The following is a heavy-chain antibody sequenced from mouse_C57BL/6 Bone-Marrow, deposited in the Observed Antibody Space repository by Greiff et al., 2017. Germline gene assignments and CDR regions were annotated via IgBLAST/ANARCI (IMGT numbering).Heavy chain of an antibody. CDR2: IDPENGDT. CDR3: TTIPITRGFAY. Sequence: EVKVVESGAELVRPGASVKLSCTASGFNIKDDYMHWVKQRPEQGLEWIGWIDPENGDTEYASKFQGKATITADTSSNTAYLQLSSLTSEDTAVYYCTTIPITRGFAYWGQGTLVTVSA. CDR1: GFNIKDDY. D-gene: IGHD1-2*01. V-gene: IGHV14-4*01. J-gene: IGHJ3*01.